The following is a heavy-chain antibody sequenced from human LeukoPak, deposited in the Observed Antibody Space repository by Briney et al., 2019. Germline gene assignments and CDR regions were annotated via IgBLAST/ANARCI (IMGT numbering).Heavy chain of an antibody. CDR2: LFYSGST. CDR1: GGPISSSSYY. V-gene: IGHV4-39*01. Sequence: SETLSLTCTVSGGPISSSSYYWGWIRQPPGKGLEWIVSLFYSGSTYYDPSLKSRVTISVDTSKNQFSLKVTSVTAADTAVYYCASHSRYGLYYFDYWGQGTLVTVSS. D-gene: IGHD5-18*01. CDR3: ASHSRYGLYYFDY. J-gene: IGHJ4*02.